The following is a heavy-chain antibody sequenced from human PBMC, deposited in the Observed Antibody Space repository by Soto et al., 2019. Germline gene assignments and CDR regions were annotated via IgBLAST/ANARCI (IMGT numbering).Heavy chain of an antibody. CDR3: ARSAPGYDFWSGYYTPYYYYGMDV. J-gene: IGHJ6*02. CDR2: IYPGDSDT. Sequence: PGEPLKISWRGAGYSFTGYWIGWVRQMPGKGLEWMGIIYPGDSDTRYSPSFQGQVTISADKSISTAYLQWSSLKASDTAMYYCARSAPGYDFWSGYYTPYYYYGMDVWGQGTTVTVSS. V-gene: IGHV5-51*01. CDR1: GYSFTGYW. D-gene: IGHD3-3*01.